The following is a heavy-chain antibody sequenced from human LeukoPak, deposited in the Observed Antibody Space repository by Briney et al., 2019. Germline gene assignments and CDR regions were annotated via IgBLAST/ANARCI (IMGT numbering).Heavy chain of an antibody. J-gene: IGHJ4*02. CDR1: GGSFSDYY. Sequence: SETLSLTCAVYGGSFSDYYWSWIRQPPGKGLEWIGEINHSGSTNYNPFLKSRVTISVDTSKDQFSLQLSSVTAADTAIYYCARVPNSGSYYGAFDYWGQGTLVTVSS. CDR2: INHSGST. D-gene: IGHD1-26*01. CDR3: ARVPNSGSYYGAFDY. V-gene: IGHV4-34*01.